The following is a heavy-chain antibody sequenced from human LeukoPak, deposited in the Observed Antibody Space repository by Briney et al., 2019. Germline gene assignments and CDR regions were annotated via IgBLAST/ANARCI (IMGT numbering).Heavy chain of an antibody. V-gene: IGHV4-59*08. CDR1: GGSISSYY. D-gene: IGHD6-19*01. Sequence: SETLSLTCTVSGGSISSYYWSWIRQPPGKGLEWIGYIYYSGSTNYNPSLKSRVTISVDTSKNQFSLKLSSVTAADTAVYYCARQGSSGYRGNWFDPWGQGTLVTVSS. CDR2: IYYSGST. CDR3: ARQGSSGYRGNWFDP. J-gene: IGHJ5*02.